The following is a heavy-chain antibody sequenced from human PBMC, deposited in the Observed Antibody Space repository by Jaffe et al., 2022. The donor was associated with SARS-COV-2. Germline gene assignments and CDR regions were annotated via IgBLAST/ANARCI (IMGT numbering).Heavy chain of an antibody. CDR2: IYHYGKT. CDR1: GFSISEGFY. CDR3: AREVCNTCTPSGDDY. V-gene: IGHV4-38-2*02. J-gene: IGHJ4*02. Sequence: QVQLQESGPGRVKPSEALSLTCSVSGFSISEGFYWAWIRQPPGKGLEWIGSIYHYGKTYYNPSLKSRVTISVDTSKNQFSLKLNSVTAADTATYFCAREVCNTCTPSGDDYWGQGVLVTVSS. D-gene: IGHD2-2*02.